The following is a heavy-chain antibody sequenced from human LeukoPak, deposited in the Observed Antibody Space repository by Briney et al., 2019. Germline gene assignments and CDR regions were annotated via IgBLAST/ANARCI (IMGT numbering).Heavy chain of an antibody. CDR3: ARADYDYVWGSYRQYYFDY. D-gene: IGHD3-16*02. CDR1: GFTFSSYS. J-gene: IGHJ4*02. CDR2: ISRSSNYK. V-gene: IGHV3-21*01. Sequence: GGSLRLSCAASGFTFSSYSINWVRQAPGKGLEWVSSISRSSNYKYYADSAKGRFTISRDNAKNSLYLQMNSLRAEDTAVYYCARADYDYVWGSYRQYYFDYWGQGTLVTVSS.